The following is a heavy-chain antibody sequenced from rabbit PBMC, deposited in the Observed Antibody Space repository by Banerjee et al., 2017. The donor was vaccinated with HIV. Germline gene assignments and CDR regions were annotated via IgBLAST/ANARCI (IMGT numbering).Heavy chain of an antibody. D-gene: IGHD8-1*01. Sequence: QSLAEAGGDMAKPGASLTLTCTATGFSFSSYYMCWVRQAPGKGLEWIACIYAGSRGSTYYASWAKGRFTISKTSSTTVTLQITSLTAADTATYFCARAGSSYHQLNLWSPGTLVTVS. V-gene: IGHV1S40*01. J-gene: IGHJ4*01. CDR3: ARAGSSYHQLNL. CDR2: IYAGSRGST. CDR1: GFSFSSYY.